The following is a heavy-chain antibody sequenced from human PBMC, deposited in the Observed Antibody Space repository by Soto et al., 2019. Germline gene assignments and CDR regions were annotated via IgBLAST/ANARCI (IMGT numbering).Heavy chain of an antibody. CDR2: IQHTGNT. D-gene: IGHD3-16*01. J-gene: IGHJ5*02. CDR1: GASIRSYH. V-gene: IGHV4-4*07. Sequence: SETLSLTCAVSGASIRSYHWSFLRQPAGKGLEWIGRIQHTGNTNYNPSLKSRVTMSADTSKNQISLKMTSVTAADAAVYFCAKDVSSRRWFDPWGQGVRVTVSS. CDR3: AKDVSSRRWFDP.